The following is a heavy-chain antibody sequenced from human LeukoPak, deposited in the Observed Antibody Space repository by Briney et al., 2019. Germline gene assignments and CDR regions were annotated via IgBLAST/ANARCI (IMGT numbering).Heavy chain of an antibody. D-gene: IGHD6-19*01. J-gene: IGHJ4*02. CDR2: IKSRIDGGTT. CDR1: GFTFSNAW. CDR3: AKIIAVAGVDY. Sequence: GGSLRLSCAASGFTFSNAWMSWVRQAPGKGLEWVGRIKSRIDGGTTDYAAPVKGRFTISRDNSKNTLYLQMNSLRAEDTAVYYCAKIIAVAGVDYWGQGTLVTVSS. V-gene: IGHV3-15*01.